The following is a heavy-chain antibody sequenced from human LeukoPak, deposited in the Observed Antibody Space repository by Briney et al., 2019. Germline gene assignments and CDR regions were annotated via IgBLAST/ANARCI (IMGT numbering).Heavy chain of an antibody. D-gene: IGHD3-3*01. V-gene: IGHV4-30-4*08. CDR3: ARDGGYDFWSGPPQLDY. CDR2: IHYSGST. J-gene: IGHJ4*02. CDR1: GGSISSGDYY. Sequence: PSQTLSLTSTVSGGSISSGDYYWSWIRQPPGKGLEWIGYIHYSGSTYYNPSLKSRVTISVDTSKNQFSLKLSSVTAADTAVYYCARDGGYDFWSGPPQLDYWGQGTLVTVSS.